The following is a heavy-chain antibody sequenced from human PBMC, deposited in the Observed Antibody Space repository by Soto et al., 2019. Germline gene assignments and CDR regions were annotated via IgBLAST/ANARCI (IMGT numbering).Heavy chain of an antibody. J-gene: IGHJ4*02. CDR3: ARGRIDDFWSGYYTGQPFDY. CDR1: GGSFSGYY. Sequence: QVQLQQWGAGLLKPSETLSLTCAVYGGSFSGYYWSWIRQPPGKGLEWIGEINHSGSTNYNPSLKSRVTISVDTSKNQFSLKLSSVTAAETAVYYCARGRIDDFWSGYYTGQPFDYWGQGTLVTVSS. V-gene: IGHV4-34*01. D-gene: IGHD3-3*01. CDR2: INHSGST.